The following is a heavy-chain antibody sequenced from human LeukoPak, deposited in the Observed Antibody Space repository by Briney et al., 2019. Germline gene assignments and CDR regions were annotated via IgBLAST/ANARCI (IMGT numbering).Heavy chain of an antibody. Sequence: GGSLRLSCVASGFDFNYYDMKWVRQAPGKWLEWVSSSSRKITYIDSADSTKGRFTISRDNTNNSVFLQMSSIRPEDTAVYYCARRGGLSSGRGFDHWGQGTLVTVSS. CDR3: ARRGGLSSGRGFDH. V-gene: IGHV3-21*01. D-gene: IGHD3-16*01. CDR1: GFDFNYYD. CDR2: SSRKITYI. J-gene: IGHJ4*02.